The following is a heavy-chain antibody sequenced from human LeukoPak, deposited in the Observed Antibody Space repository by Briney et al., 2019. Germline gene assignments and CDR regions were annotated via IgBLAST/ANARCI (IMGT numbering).Heavy chain of an antibody. D-gene: IGHD2-15*01. CDR3: ARESEDIVVVVAATPEVFGWFDP. CDR2: INPSGGST. CDR1: GYTFTSYY. V-gene: IGHV1-46*01. J-gene: IGHJ5*02. Sequence: ASVKVSCKASGYTFTSYYMHWVRQAPGQGLEWMGIINPSGGSTSYAQKFQGGVTMTRDTSTSTVYMELSSLRSEDTAVYYCARESEDIVVVVAATPEVFGWFDPWGQGTLVTVSS.